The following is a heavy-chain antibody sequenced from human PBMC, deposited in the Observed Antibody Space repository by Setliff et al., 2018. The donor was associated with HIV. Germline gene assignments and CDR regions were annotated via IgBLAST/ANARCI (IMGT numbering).Heavy chain of an antibody. J-gene: IGHJ5*02. CDR3: AREREAWSAYDS. CDR2: IYHSGIV. CDR1: GAPFNGYY. V-gene: IGHV4-34*01. Sequence: SETLSLTCAVYGAPFNGYYWAWIRQSPAKGLEWIGEIYHSGIVNYNSSLESRVAISLDTSSNQFSLKLSSVTAADTAVYHCAREREAWSAYDSWGQGTLVTVSS. D-gene: IGHD3-3*01.